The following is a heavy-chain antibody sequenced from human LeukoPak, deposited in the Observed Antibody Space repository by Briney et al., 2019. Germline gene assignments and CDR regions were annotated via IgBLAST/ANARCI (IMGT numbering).Heavy chain of an antibody. J-gene: IGHJ1*01. CDR3: AKDRYGGNSGYFQH. V-gene: IGHV3-9*01. D-gene: IGHD4-23*01. Sequence: GGSLRLSCAASGFTFDDYAMHWVRQAPGKGLEWLSGISWNSGSIGYADSVKGRFTISRDNAKNSLYLQMNSLRAEDTALYYCAKDRYGGNSGYFQHWGQGTLVTVSS. CDR2: ISWNSGSI. CDR1: GFTFDDYA.